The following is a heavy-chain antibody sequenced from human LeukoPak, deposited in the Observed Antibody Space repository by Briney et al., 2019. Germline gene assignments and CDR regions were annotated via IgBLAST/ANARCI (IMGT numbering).Heavy chain of an antibody. Sequence: PSETLSLTCAVYGGSFSGYYWSWIHQPPGKGLEWIGEINHSGSTNYNPSLKSRVTISVDTSKNQFSLKLSSVTAADTAVYYCARAWGCSSTSCYPYFDYWGQGTLVTVSS. CDR3: ARAWGCSSTSCYPYFDY. CDR1: GGSFSGYY. CDR2: INHSGST. V-gene: IGHV4-34*01. D-gene: IGHD2-2*01. J-gene: IGHJ4*02.